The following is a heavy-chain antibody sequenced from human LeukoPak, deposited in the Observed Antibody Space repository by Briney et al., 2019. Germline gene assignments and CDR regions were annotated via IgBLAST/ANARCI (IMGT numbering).Heavy chain of an antibody. CDR2: INPNSGGT. CDR3: ARGSVGDYGDYRRGKRWFDP. CDR1: GYTFTGYY. D-gene: IGHD4-17*01. V-gene: IGHV1-2*02. J-gene: IGHJ5*02. Sequence: ASVKVSCKASGYTFTGYYMHWVRQAPGQGLEWMGWINPNSGGTNYAQKFQGRVTMTRDTSISTAYMELSRLRSDDTAVYYCARGSVGDYGDYRRGKRWFDPWGQGTLVSVP.